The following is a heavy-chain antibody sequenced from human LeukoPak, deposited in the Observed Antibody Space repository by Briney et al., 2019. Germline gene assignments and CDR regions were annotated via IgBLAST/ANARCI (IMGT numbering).Heavy chain of an antibody. CDR1: GFTFSSYE. Sequence: PGGSLRLSCAASGFTFSSYEMNWVRQAPGKGLEWVSYISSSGSTIYYADSVKGRFTISRDNSKNTLYLQMNSLRAEDTAVYYCAKDQGGSYVINAFDIWGQGTMATVSS. CDR3: AKDQGGSYVINAFDI. V-gene: IGHV3-48*03. J-gene: IGHJ3*02. CDR2: ISSSGSTI. D-gene: IGHD1-26*01.